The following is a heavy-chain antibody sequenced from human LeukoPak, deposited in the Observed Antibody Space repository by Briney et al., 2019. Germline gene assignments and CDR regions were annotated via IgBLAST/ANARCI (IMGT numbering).Heavy chain of an antibody. CDR3: AKDLEGSGSYYPPLGLYGMDV. J-gene: IGHJ6*02. CDR2: IWHDGSRT. D-gene: IGHD3-10*01. V-gene: IGHV3-33*06. Sequence: GGSLRLSCAASGFTFSYYGFHWVRQAPGKGLEWVAVIWHDGSRTYCADSVKGRFTFSRDSSKNTLYLQMNSLRAEDTAVYYCAKDLEGSGSYYPPLGLYGMDVWGQGTTVTVSS. CDR1: GFTFSYYG.